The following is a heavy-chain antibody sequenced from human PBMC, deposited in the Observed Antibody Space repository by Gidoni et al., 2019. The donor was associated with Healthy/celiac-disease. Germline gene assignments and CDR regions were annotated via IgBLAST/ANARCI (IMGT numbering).Heavy chain of an antibody. D-gene: IGHD4-4*01. V-gene: IGHV3-21*01. CDR2: ISSSSSYI. CDR1: GFTFSSYS. J-gene: IGHJ4*02. Sequence: EVQLVESGGGLVKPGGSLRLSCAASGFTFSSYSMNWVGQAPGKGLEWVSSISSSSSYISYADSVKGRFTISRDNAKNSLYLQMNSLRAEDTAVYYCASGKGMTTVTALDYWGQGTLVTVSS. CDR3: ASGKGMTTVTALDY.